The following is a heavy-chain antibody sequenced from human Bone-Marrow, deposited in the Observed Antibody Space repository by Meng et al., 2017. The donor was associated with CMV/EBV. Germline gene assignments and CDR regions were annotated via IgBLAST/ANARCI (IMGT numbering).Heavy chain of an antibody. Sequence: PFKVRCPTLVNPSQTLTLTSPFSGFSLSTSGVGVGWTRQPPGKALEWLALIYWDDDKRYSPSLKSRLTITKDTSKNQVVLTMTNMDPVDTATYYCAHTPITMVRGVDWGQGTLVTVSS. CDR2: IYWDDDK. CDR1: GFSLSTSGVG. J-gene: IGHJ4*02. CDR3: AHTPITMVRGVD. D-gene: IGHD3-10*01. V-gene: IGHV2-5*02.